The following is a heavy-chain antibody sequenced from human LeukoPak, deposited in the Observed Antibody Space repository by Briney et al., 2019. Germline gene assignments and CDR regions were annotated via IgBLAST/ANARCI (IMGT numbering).Heavy chain of an antibody. CDR1: GGSIGSSSYY. D-gene: IGHD1-26*01. V-gene: IGHV4-39*01. Sequence: PSETLSLTCSVSGGSIGSSSYYWGWIRQPPGKGLEWIGSMYYSGSTYYNPSLKSRVTISLDTSKNQFSLKLSSVTAAATAVYYCASLRERSYYARGFDYWGQGTLVTVSS. CDR3: ASLRERSYYARGFDY. CDR2: MYYSGST. J-gene: IGHJ4*02.